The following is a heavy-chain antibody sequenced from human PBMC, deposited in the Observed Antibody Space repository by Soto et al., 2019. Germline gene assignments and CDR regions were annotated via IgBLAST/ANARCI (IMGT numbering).Heavy chain of an antibody. J-gene: IGHJ3*02. Sequence: SETLSLTCAVSGGSISSGGYSWSSIRQPPGKGLEWIGYIYHSGSTYYNPSLKSRVTISVDRSKNQFSLKLSSVTAADTAVYYCARNVVVTAGVKSNAFDIWGQGAMVTVSS. D-gene: IGHD2-21*02. V-gene: IGHV4-30-2*01. CDR2: IYHSGST. CDR3: ARNVVVTAGVKSNAFDI. CDR1: GGSISSGGYS.